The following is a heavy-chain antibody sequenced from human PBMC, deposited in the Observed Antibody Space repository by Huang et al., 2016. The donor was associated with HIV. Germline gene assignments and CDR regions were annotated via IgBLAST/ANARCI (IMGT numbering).Heavy chain of an antibody. CDR2: IYPGDSDT. J-gene: IGHJ4*02. D-gene: IGHD4-4*01. CDR1: GYKFTSYW. V-gene: IGHV5-51*01. CDR3: ARQRAYGSTYVDY. Sequence: EVQLVQSGAEVKKSGESLKISCKGSGYKFTSYWIGWVRQTPGKGLEGMGIIYPGDSDTRYRPSFQGKVTIAADKSISTAYLQWSSLKASDTAMYYCARQRAYGSTYVDYWGQGTLVTVSS.